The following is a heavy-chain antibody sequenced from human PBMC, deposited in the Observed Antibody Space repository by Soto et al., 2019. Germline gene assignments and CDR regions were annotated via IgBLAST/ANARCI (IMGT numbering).Heavy chain of an antibody. CDR3: ARSPQLWLRVGCYFDY. Sequence: QVQLQESGPGLVKPSGTLSLTCAVSGGSISSSNWWSWVRQPPGKGLEWIGEIYHSGSTNYNPSPKGRIPKLGSKVKDQVSLEAELGDGPETAVEYCARSPQLWLRVGCYFDYWGQGTLVTVSS. D-gene: IGHD5-18*01. V-gene: IGHV4-4*02. J-gene: IGHJ4*02. CDR1: GGSISSSNW. CDR2: IYHSGST.